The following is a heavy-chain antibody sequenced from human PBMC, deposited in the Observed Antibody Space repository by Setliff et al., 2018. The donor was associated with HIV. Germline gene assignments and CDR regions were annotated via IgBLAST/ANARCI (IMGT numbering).Heavy chain of an antibody. D-gene: IGHD3-3*01. V-gene: IGHV1-46*01. CDR2: INPSGGST. CDR3: ARDLRDGFEEWFSTLDDGMDV. CDR1: GYTFTSQS. Sequence: GASVKVSCKASGYTFTSQSIHWVRQAPGQGFEWMGVINPSGGSTGYAEKFQGRVTMTRDTSINTIYMELSRLRSDDTAVYYCARDLRDGFEEWFSTLDDGMDVWGQGTTVTVSS. J-gene: IGHJ6*02.